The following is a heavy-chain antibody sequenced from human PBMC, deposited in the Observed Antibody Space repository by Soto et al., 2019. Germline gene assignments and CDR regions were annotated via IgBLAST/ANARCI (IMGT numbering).Heavy chain of an antibody. D-gene: IGHD3-10*01. J-gene: IGHJ4*02. CDR2: VYRTGST. CDR1: GGSISSSTYY. V-gene: IGHV4-39*01. Sequence: SETMSLTCPVSGGSISSSTYYWGWIRQPPGKGLEWIGNVYRTGSTDYNPSLKSRVTISVDTSKNQFSLKLSSVTAADTAVYYCSRLWFYWGQGTLVTVSS. CDR3: SRLWFY.